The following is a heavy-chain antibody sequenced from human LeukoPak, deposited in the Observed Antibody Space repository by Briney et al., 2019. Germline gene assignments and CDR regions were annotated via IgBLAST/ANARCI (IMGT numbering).Heavy chain of an antibody. D-gene: IGHD3-10*01. J-gene: IGHJ4*02. CDR2: IGTVGDT. CDR1: GFTFRSYD. CDR3: AKVAKYYYGSETYYFFEH. Sequence: GGSLRLSCEASGFTFRSYDFHWVRQATGKGLEWVSAIGTVGDTYYAGSVKGRFTISREDGKNSLYLQMNSLRPGDTAVYYCAKVAKYYYGSETYYFFEHWGQGTPVTASS. V-gene: IGHV3-13*01.